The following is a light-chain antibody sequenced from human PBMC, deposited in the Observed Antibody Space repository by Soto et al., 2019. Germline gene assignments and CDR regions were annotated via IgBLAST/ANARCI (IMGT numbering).Light chain of an antibody. CDR3: QHYNSYSEA. CDR2: KAS. J-gene: IGKJ1*01. CDR1: QTITSW. Sequence: DIQMTQSPYTLSGSVGDRVTLTCVASQTITSWLAWYQQKPGKAPKLLMYKASTLKSGVPSRFSGSGSGTEFTLTISSLQPDDFATYYCQHYNSYSEAFGQGTKVDTK. V-gene: IGKV1-5*03.